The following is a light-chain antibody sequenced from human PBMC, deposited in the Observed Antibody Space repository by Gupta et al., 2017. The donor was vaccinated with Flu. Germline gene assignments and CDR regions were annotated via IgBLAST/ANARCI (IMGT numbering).Light chain of an antibody. V-gene: IGKV3-11*01. J-gene: IGKJ4*01. Sequence: EVVLTQSPGTLSLSPGERATLSCRAGQSVSGALAWYQQKPGQAPRLLIYAASKRATGIPARFSGSASGTDFTLTISIRAPEDFAVYYCQRRDSWPITFGRGTKLEIK. CDR1: QSVSGA. CDR2: AAS. CDR3: QRRDSWPIT.